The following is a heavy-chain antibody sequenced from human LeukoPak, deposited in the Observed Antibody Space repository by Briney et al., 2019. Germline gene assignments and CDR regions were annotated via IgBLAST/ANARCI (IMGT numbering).Heavy chain of an antibody. D-gene: IGHD4-17*01. CDR3: ARTTTKYNTYDY. Sequence: KSSETLSLTCTVSGASVSSASYWTWIRQPPGKGVEWIAHIYNGVNTNYNPSLKSRVTISVDTSKNQFSLKLNSMTAADTAVYYRARTTTKYNTYDYWGQGTLVTVSS. CDR2: IYNGVNT. CDR1: GASVSSASY. V-gene: IGHV4-61*01. J-gene: IGHJ4*02.